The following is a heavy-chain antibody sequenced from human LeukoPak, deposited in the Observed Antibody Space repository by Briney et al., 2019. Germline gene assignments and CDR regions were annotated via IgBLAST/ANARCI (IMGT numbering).Heavy chain of an antibody. D-gene: IGHD6-19*01. CDR1: GGSISSYY. J-gene: IGHJ4*02. Sequence: SETLSLTCTVSGGSISSYYWSWVRQPPGKGLEWIGYIYYSGSTNYNPSLKSRVTISVDTSKNQFSLKLSSVTAADTAVYYCARGRGYLAVAGSYYFDYWGQGTLVTVSS. CDR2: IYYSGST. CDR3: ARGRGYLAVAGSYYFDY. V-gene: IGHV4-59*01.